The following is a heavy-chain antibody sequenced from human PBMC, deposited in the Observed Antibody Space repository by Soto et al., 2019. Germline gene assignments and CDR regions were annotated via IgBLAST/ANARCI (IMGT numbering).Heavy chain of an antibody. CDR3: ARPRDGGIYNALDI. Sequence: EESLKISCKGSGYSFRSYWIAWVRQMPEKGLEWMGVIYPGDSDTRYSPSLQGQVTISADKSITTAYLQWNSLKASDTAMYYCARPRDGGIYNALDIWGQGTTVTVS. CDR1: GYSFRSYW. D-gene: IGHD2-15*01. CDR2: IYPGDSDT. J-gene: IGHJ3*02. V-gene: IGHV5-51*01.